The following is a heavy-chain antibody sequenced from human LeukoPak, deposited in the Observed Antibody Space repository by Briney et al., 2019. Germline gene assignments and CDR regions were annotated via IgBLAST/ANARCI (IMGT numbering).Heavy chain of an antibody. D-gene: IGHD2-21*02. V-gene: IGHV3-15*01. CDR2: IKSKTDGGTT. CDR1: GFTFNTYT. J-gene: IGHJ4*02. CDR3: TTVCCGGDSAHY. Sequence: GGSLRLSCAASGFTFNTYTMNWVRQAPGKGLEWIGRIKSKTDGGTTDYAASVKGRITISRDDSKNTLYLQMNSLKTEDTAVYYCTTVCCGGDSAHYWGQGTLVTVSS.